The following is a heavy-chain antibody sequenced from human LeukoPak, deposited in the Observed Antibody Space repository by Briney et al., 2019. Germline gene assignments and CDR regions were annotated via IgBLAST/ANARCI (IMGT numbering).Heavy chain of an antibody. CDR3: ARDVGFDCGGDCWPSPGYYGMDV. Sequence: GASVKDSCKASGGTFSSYAISWVRQAPGQGLEWMGGIIPIFGTANYAQKFQGRVTITADESTSTAYMELSSLRSEDTAVYYCARDVGFDCGGDCWPSPGYYGMDVWGQGTTVTVSS. CDR2: IIPIFGTA. J-gene: IGHJ6*02. D-gene: IGHD2-21*02. CDR1: GGTFSSYA. V-gene: IGHV1-69*13.